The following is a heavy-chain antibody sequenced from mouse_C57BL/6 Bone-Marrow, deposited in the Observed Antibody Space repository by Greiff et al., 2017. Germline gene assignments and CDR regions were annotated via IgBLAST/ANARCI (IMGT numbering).Heavy chain of an antibody. D-gene: IGHD2-5*01. CDR1: GYTFTSYW. V-gene: IGHV1-50*01. CDR2: IDPSDSYT. CDR3: AGSNYEGDY. Sequence: QVQLQQPGAELVKPGASVKLSCKASGYTFTSYWMQWVKQRPGQGLEWIGEIDPSDSYTNYNQKFKGKATLTVDTSSSTAYMQLSSLTSEDSAVYYCAGSNYEGDYWGQGTTRTVSS. J-gene: IGHJ2*01.